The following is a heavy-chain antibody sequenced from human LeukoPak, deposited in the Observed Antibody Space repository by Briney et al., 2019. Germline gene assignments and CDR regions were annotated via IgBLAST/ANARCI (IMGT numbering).Heavy chain of an antibody. CDR3: ARDNYYDTSAYALHI. D-gene: IGHD3-22*01. CDR2: IYYRDST. J-gene: IGHJ3*02. Sequence: SETLSLTCTVSGRSLSSVGSYWGWIRQHPGKGLEWIGHIYYRDSTYYNPSLKSRVTISADTSKNQFSLELSSVTAADTAVYYCARDNYYDTSAYALHIWGQGTMVTVSS. V-gene: IGHV4-31*03. CDR1: GRSLSSVGSY.